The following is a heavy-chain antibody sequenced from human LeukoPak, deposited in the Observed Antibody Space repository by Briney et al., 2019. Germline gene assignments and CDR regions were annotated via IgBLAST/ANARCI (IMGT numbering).Heavy chain of an antibody. D-gene: IGHD3-22*01. CDR3: ARFAYGSDYFPGHY. CDR2: IYPGDSNT. Sequence: GESLKISCQGSGYTFPNYWIGWVRQKPGKSLEWMGIIYPGDSNTRYSPSFQGQVTISADKSISTAYLQWSSLKASDTAMYYCARFAYGSDYFPGHYWGQGTLVTVSS. CDR1: GYTFPNYW. J-gene: IGHJ4*02. V-gene: IGHV5-51*01.